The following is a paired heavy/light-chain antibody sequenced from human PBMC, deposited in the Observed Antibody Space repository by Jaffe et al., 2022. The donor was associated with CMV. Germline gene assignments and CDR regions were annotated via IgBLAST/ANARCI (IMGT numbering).Heavy chain of an antibody. J-gene: IGHJ4*02. V-gene: IGHV1-2*02. Sequence: QVQLVQSGAEVKKPGASVKVSCKASGYTFTGYYMHWVRQAPGQGLEWMGWINPNSGGTNYAQKFQGRVTMTRDTSISTAYMELSRLRSDDTAVYYCASSGRYCSGGSCYFPFDYWGQGTLVTVSS. CDR2: INPNSGGT. D-gene: IGHD2-15*01. CDR3: ASSGRYCSGGSCYFPFDY. CDR1: GYTFTGYY.
Light chain of an antibody. V-gene: IGLV1-40*01. J-gene: IGLJ7*01. CDR2: GNS. Sequence: QSVLTQPPSVSGAPGQRVTISCTGSSSNIGAGYDVHWYQQLPGTAPKLLIYGNSNRPSGVPDRFSGSKSGTSASLAITGLQAEDEADYYCQSYDSSLSGSVFGGGTQLTVL. CDR3: QSYDSSLSGSV. CDR1: SSNIGAGYD.